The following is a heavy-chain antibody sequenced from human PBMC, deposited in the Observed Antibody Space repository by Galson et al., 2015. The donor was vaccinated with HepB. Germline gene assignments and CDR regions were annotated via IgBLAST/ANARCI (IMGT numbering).Heavy chain of an antibody. J-gene: IGHJ1*01. CDR2: INSKTDGGPT. CDR1: GFTFSNDW. Sequence: SLRLSCAASGFTFSNDWMSWVRQAPGKGLEWVGRINSKTDGGPTEYAAHVKVRFTISRDDSKITLYMQINSLKTEDTAVYYCTTDHIYDSSGYPEMFQHWGQGTLGTVSS. CDR3: TTDHIYDSSGYPEMFQH. D-gene: IGHD3-22*01. V-gene: IGHV3-15*01.